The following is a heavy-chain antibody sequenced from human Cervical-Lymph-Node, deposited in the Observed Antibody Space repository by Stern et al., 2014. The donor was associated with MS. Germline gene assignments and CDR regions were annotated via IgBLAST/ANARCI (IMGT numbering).Heavy chain of an antibody. J-gene: IGHJ4*02. CDR1: GFTVNSNY. D-gene: IGHD3-9*01. V-gene: IGHV3-53*01. CDR3: ARGWLFD. CDR2: IDSGGST. Sequence: EDQLVESGGGLIQPGGSLRLSCAASGFTVNSNYMSWVRQAPGKGLECVSVIDSGGSTYYEDSVKARFTISRDNSKNTLYLQMNSLRTDDTAVYYCARGWLFDWGQGTLVTVSS.